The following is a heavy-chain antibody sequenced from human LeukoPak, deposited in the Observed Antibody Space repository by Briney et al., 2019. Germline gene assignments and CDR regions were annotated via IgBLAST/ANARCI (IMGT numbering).Heavy chain of an antibody. CDR2: IYYSGST. CDR3: ARVGRDYSNYLDY. CDR1: GGSISSYY. J-gene: IGHJ4*02. Sequence: SETLSLTCTVSGGSISSYYWSWIRQPPGKGLEWIGYIYYSGSTNCNPSLKSRVTISVDTSKNQFSLKLSSVTAADTAVYYCARVGRDYSNYLDYWGQGTLVTVSS. D-gene: IGHD4-4*01. V-gene: IGHV4-59*01.